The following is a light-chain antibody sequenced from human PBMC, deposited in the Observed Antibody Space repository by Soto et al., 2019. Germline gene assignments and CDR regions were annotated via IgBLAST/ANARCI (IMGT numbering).Light chain of an antibody. J-gene: IGKJ4*01. CDR2: DAS. Sequence: EVVLTQSPGTLSLSPGQRATLSCRASQSVSANYLVWYQQKPGQAPSLLIYDASSRATGIPDRFSGSGSGTDFTLTISRLEPEDFAVYYCQQYGSSPLTFGGGTKVEIK. V-gene: IGKV3-20*01. CDR1: QSVSANY. CDR3: QQYGSSPLT.